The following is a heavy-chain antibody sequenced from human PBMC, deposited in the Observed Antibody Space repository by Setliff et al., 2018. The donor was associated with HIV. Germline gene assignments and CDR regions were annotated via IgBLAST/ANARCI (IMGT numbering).Heavy chain of an antibody. CDR3: ARSMRGYCSDTSCRTFDH. CDR2: IYSSGST. Sequence: SETLSLTCLVSGGSISSYYWSWIRQSAGKGLEWIGRIYSSGSTKYNPSLKSRVTMSVNTAKTQFFLMLSSVTAADTAVYYCARSMRGYCSDTSCRTFDHWGQGTLVTVSS. V-gene: IGHV4-4*07. CDR1: GGSISSYY. J-gene: IGHJ4*02. D-gene: IGHD2-2*01.